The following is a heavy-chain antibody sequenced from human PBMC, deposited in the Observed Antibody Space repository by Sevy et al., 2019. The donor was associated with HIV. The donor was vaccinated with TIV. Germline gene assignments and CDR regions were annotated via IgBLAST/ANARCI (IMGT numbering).Heavy chain of an antibody. CDR2: IYSGGST. V-gene: IGHV3-53*01. CDR1: GFTVSSNY. J-gene: IGHJ6*02. D-gene: IGHD2-15*01. Sequence: GGSLRLSCAASGFTVSSNYMSWVRQAPGKGLEWVSVIYSGGSTYYADSVKGRFTIFRDNSKNTLYLQMNSLRAEDTAVYYCARDHHSGYCSGGSCYSWGMDVWGQGTTVTVSS. CDR3: ARDHHSGYCSGGSCYSWGMDV.